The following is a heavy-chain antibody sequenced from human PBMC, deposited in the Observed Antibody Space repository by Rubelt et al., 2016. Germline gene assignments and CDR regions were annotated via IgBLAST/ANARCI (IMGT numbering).Heavy chain of an antibody. J-gene: IGHJ4*02. CDR1: GGSFSGYY. D-gene: IGHD3-3*02. CDR2: INHSGST. Sequence: QVQLQQWGAGLLKPSETLSLTCAVYGGSFSGYYWSWIRQPPGKGLEWIGEINHSGSTNYNPSLKSRVTISVDTSKNQFSLKLSSVTAADTDVYYWANSMNGGADYWGQGTLVTVSS. CDR3: ANSMNGGADY. V-gene: IGHV4-34*01.